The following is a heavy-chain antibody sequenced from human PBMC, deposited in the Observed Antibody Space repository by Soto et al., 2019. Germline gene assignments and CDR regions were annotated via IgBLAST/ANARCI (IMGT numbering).Heavy chain of an antibody. CDR3: AKDPQASYNWFDP. D-gene: IGHD2-15*01. CDR1: GYTFTDFY. V-gene: IGHV1-2*02. CDR2: INPKSGNT. J-gene: IGHJ5*02. Sequence: VQLVQSGAEVKKPGASVKVSCKASGYTFTDFYIHWVRQAPGQGLEWMGWINPKSGNTKYEQKFQARVTMTRDTSISTAYMEVSRLTSDDTAVYYCAKDPQASYNWFDPWGQGTLVTVSS.